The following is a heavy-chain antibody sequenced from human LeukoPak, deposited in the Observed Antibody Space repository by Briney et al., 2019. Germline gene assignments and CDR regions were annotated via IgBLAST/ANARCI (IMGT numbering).Heavy chain of an antibody. V-gene: IGHV4-61*05. CDR3: ARALGAFDI. CDR1: GGSISSSSYY. CDR2: ISQNGDS. J-gene: IGHJ3*02. Sequence: ETLSLTCTVSGGSISSSSYYWSWIRQSPGKGLGWIAEISQNGDSNYNMSLKSRVTISLDKSKNQVSLKLNSVTAADTAVYYCARALGAFDIWGQGTMVTVSS.